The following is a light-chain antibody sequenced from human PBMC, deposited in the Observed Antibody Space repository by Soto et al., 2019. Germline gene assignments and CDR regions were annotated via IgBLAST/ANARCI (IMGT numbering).Light chain of an antibody. Sequence: DIQMTQSPSSLSASVGDRVTITCRASQSISSYLNWYQQKPGKAPKLLIYAASSLQSGVPSRFSGSGSGTEFTLTISSLQPEDFATYYCQQYNSPWTFGQGTKVDIK. CDR3: QQYNSPWT. CDR1: QSISSY. J-gene: IGKJ1*01. CDR2: AAS. V-gene: IGKV1-39*01.